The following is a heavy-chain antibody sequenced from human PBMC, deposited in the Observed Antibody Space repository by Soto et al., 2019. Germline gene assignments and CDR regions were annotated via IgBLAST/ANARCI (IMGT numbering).Heavy chain of an antibody. J-gene: IGHJ4*02. V-gene: IGHV4-34*01. CDR3: ARARIVAAGTIVDY. D-gene: IGHD6-13*01. CDR1: GGSFSSFY. Sequence: SETLSLTCAVYGGSFSSFYWSWIRQPPGKGLEWIGEINHSGSTNYNPSLKSRVTLSVDTSKSHFSLKVSSVSAADTAVYFCARARIVAAGTIVDYWGQGTQVTVSS. CDR2: INHSGST.